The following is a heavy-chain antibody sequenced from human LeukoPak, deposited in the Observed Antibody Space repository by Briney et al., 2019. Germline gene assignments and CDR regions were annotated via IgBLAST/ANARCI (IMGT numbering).Heavy chain of an antibody. CDR3: ARVASDSSGWYHFDY. CDR1: GFNVNDNY. Sequence: GGSPRLSCAASGFNVNDNYMGWVRQAPGKGLEWVSVLYSGGNTYYGDSVKGRFIISRDNSRNTLYLQMYSLRAEDTAVYYCARVASDSSGWYHFDYWGQGTLVTVSS. J-gene: IGHJ4*02. CDR2: LYSGGNT. D-gene: IGHD6-19*01. V-gene: IGHV3-53*01.